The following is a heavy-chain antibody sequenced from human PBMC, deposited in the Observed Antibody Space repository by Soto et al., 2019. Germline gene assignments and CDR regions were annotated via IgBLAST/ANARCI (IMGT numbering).Heavy chain of an antibody. V-gene: IGHV4-31*03. D-gene: IGHD6-19*01. CDR2: IYYSGST. CDR1: GGSISSGGYY. J-gene: IGHJ4*02. Sequence: QVQLQESGPGLVKPSQTLSLTCTVSGGSISSGGYYWSWIRQHPGKGLEWIGYIYYSGSTYYNPSLKSRVTISVDTSKNQFSLKLSSVTAADTAVYYCARGARVAGTFRPPGAADYWGQGTLVTVSS. CDR3: ARGARVAGTFRPPGAADY.